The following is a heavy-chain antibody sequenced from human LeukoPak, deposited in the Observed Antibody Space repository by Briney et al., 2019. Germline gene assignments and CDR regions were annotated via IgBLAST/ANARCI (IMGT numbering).Heavy chain of an antibody. CDR1: GYSFTTNW. Sequence: AESLMISCWGSGYSFTTNWIGWVRQMPRKGLEWMGVIYTGDSDTRYSPSFQGQVTISADKSINTAYLQWSSLKASDTAMYYCARQGGGSSGRVFDYWGQGTLVTVSS. CDR3: ARQGGGSSGRVFDY. D-gene: IGHD6-19*01. V-gene: IGHV5-51*01. J-gene: IGHJ4*02. CDR2: IYTGDSDT.